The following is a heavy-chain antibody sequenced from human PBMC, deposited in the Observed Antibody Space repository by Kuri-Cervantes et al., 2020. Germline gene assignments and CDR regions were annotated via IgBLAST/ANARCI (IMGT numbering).Heavy chain of an antibody. CDR1: GYTFTSYG. Sequence: ASVKVSCKASGYTFTSYGISWVRQAPGQGLEWMGWISAYNGNTNYAQKLQGRVTMTTDTSTSTAYMELRSLRSDDTAVYYCARGVDSSSWYIGNYYYYYGMDVWGQGTTVTVSS. CDR2: ISAYNGNT. CDR3: ARGVDSSSWYIGNYYYYYGMDV. D-gene: IGHD6-13*01. J-gene: IGHJ6*02. V-gene: IGHV1-18*01.